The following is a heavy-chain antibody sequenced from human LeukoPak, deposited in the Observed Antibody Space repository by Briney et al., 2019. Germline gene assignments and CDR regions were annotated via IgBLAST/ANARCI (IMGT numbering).Heavy chain of an antibody. CDR3: AGGDRNGCYFDY. J-gene: IGHJ4*02. V-gene: IGHV3-20*04. D-gene: IGHD5-24*01. CDR1: GFRFNDYG. CDR2: INWNGSSI. Sequence: GGSLRLSCEASGFRFNDYGMSWVRQAPGKGLEWVSGINWNGSSIDYGDSVKGRFSISRDNAKNSLYLQMNSLGPEDTALYYCAGGDRNGCYFDYWGQGVLVTVSS.